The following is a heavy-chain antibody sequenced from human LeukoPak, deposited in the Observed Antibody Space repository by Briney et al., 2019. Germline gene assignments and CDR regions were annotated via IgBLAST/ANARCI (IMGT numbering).Heavy chain of an antibody. CDR1: GGSFSGYY. D-gene: IGHD3-3*01. J-gene: IGHJ3*02. Sequence: SETLSLTCAVYGGSFSGYYWSWIRQPPGKGLEWIGTIYYSGSTYYNPSLKSRVTISVDTSKNQFSLKLSSVTAADMAVYYCARHFDFPSAFDIWGQGTMVTVSS. CDR2: IYYSGST. V-gene: IGHV4-34*01. CDR3: ARHFDFPSAFDI.